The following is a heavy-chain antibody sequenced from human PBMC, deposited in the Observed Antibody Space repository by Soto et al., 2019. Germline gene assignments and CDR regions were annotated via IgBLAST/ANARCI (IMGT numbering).Heavy chain of an antibody. CDR1: GGSISSYY. J-gene: IGHJ6*02. D-gene: IGHD3-22*01. Sequence: QVQLQESGPGLVKPSETLSLTCTVSGGSISSYYWSWIRQPPGKGLEWIGYIYYSGSTNYNPSLKSRVAISVDTSKNQFSLKLSSVTAADTAVYYCARDQRYYDSSGYPYPPYYGMDVWGQGTTVTVSS. V-gene: IGHV4-59*01. CDR2: IYYSGST. CDR3: ARDQRYYDSSGYPYPPYYGMDV.